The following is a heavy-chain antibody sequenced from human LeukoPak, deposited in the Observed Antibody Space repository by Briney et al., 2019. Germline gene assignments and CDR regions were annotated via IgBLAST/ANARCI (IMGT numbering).Heavy chain of an antibody. CDR3: AKEMDTVVTRDYFDY. J-gene: IGHJ4*02. V-gene: IGHV3-30*02. Sequence: PGXXLRLSCAASGFTFSSYGMHWVRQAPGKGLEWVAFIRYDGSNKYYEDSVKGRFTISRDNSKNTLYLQMNSLRAEDTAVYYCAKEMDTVVTRDYFDYWGQGTLVTVSS. CDR2: IRYDGSNK. D-gene: IGHD4-23*01. CDR1: GFTFSSYG.